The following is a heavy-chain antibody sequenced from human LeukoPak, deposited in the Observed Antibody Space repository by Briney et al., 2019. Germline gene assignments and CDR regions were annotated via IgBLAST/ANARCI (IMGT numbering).Heavy chain of an antibody. J-gene: IGHJ4*02. D-gene: IGHD1-26*01. V-gene: IGHV3-23*01. CDR2: ISNNGGYT. CDR3: AKDRAILAHFDY. CDR1: GFTFSSSA. Sequence: PGGSLRLSCAASGFTFSSSAMSWVRQAPGKGLEWVSAISNNGGYTYYADSVQGRFTISRDNSKNTLYLQMNSLRAEDTAVYYCAKDRAILAHFDYWGQGTLVTVSS.